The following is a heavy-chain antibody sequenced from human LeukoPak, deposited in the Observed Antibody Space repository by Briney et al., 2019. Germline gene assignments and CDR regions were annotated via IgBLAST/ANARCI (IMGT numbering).Heavy chain of an antibody. D-gene: IGHD6-19*01. CDR3: ARRPVAGYDY. CDR2: ISYDGSNK. J-gene: IGHJ4*02. Sequence: GGSLRLSCAASGFTFSSYGMHWVRQAPGKGLEWVAVISYDGSNKYYADSVKGRFTISRDNSKNTLYLQMNSLRAEDTAVYYCARRPVAGYDYWGQGTLVTVSS. CDR1: GFTFSSYG. V-gene: IGHV3-30*03.